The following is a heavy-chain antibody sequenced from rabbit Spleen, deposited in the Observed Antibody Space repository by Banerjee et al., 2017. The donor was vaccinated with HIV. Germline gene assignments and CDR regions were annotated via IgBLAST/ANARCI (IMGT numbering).Heavy chain of an antibody. CDR2: IDAGSSDNA. V-gene: IGHV1S45*01. Sequence: QEQLKESGGGLVQPEGSLTLTCKASGFDLGDYYYMYWVRQAPGKGLEWIACIDAGSSDNAYYASWAKGRFTISKASSTTVTLQMTSLTDADTATYFCARGVYAMDLWGPGTLVTVS. CDR1: GFDLGDYYY. J-gene: IGHJ6*01. CDR3: ARGVYAMDL.